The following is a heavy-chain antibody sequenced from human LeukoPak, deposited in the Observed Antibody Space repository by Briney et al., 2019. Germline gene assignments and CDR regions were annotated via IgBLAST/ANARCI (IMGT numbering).Heavy chain of an antibody. CDR1: GYTFTGYY. Sequence: ASVKVSCKASGYTFTGYYLHWVRQAPGQGLEWMGRINPNSGGTNYAQKFQGRVTMTRDTSINTAYMELYSLTSDDTAVYYCARLGFEVGENFDYWGQGTLVTVSS. CDR3: ARLGFEVGENFDY. D-gene: IGHD1-26*01. CDR2: INPNSGGT. J-gene: IGHJ4*02. V-gene: IGHV1-2*06.